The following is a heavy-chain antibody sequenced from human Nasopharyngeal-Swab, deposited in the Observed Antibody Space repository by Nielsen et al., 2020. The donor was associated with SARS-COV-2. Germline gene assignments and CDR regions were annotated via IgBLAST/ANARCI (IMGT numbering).Heavy chain of an antibody. CDR1: GFTFSSYS. CDR3: AKDEVVVVYYYTFDY. J-gene: IGHJ4*02. CDR2: ISSSSSYI. D-gene: IGHD3-22*01. V-gene: IGHV3-21*01. Sequence: GGSLRLSCAASGFTFSSYSMNWVRQAPGKGLEWVSSISSSSSYIYYADSVKGRFTISRDNSKNTLYLQMNSLRAEDTAVYYCAKDEVVVVYYYTFDYWGQGTLVTVSS.